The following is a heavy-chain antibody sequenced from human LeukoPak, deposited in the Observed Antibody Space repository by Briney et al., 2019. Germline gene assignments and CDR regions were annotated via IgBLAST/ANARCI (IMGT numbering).Heavy chain of an antibody. D-gene: IGHD2-15*01. CDR1: GFTFSSYA. CDR3: AKGVTPYNFYGMDG. J-gene: IGHJ6*02. CDR2: TSSSGGTT. Sequence: PGGSLRLSCAASGFTFSSYAMSWVRQAPGKGLEWVSDTSSSGGTTYYADSVKGRFTISRDNSKNTMYLLMNSLRAEDTAVYYCAKGVTPYNFYGMDGWGQGTTVTVSS. V-gene: IGHV3-23*01.